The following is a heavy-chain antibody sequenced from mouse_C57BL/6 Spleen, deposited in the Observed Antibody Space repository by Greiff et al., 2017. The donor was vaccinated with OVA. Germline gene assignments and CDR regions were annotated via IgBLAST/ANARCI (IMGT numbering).Heavy chain of an antibody. J-gene: IGHJ3*01. V-gene: IGHV1-64*01. D-gene: IGHD1-1*01. CDR2: IHPNSGST. CDR3: ARGGYGSWFAY. Sequence: QVQLKQPGAELVKPGASVKLSCKASGYTFTSYWMHWVKQRPGQGLEWIGMIHPNSGSTNYNEKFKSKATLTVDKSSSTAYMQLSSLTSEDSAVYYCARGGYGSWFAYWGQGTLVTVSA. CDR1: GYTFTSYW.